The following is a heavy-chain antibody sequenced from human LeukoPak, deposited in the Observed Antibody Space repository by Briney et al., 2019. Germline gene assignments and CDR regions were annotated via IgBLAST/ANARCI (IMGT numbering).Heavy chain of an antibody. V-gene: IGHV3-30-3*01. D-gene: IGHD3-22*01. Sequence: PGRSLRLSCAAPGFTFSSFAMHWVRQAPGKGLGWVAVISYDGSNKYYADSVKGRFTISRDNSKNTLYLQMNSLRAEDTAVYYCARDGSGYYRDFDYWGQGTLVTVSS. CDR2: ISYDGSNK. CDR1: GFTFSSFA. J-gene: IGHJ4*02. CDR3: ARDGSGYYRDFDY.